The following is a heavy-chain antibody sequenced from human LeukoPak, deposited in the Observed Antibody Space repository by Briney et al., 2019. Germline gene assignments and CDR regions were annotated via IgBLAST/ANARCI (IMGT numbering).Heavy chain of an antibody. CDR2: ISYDGSNK. V-gene: IGHV3-30-3*01. Sequence: MRXVRQAPGXGLXWVAVISYDGSNKYYADSVKGRFTISRDNAKNTLYLEMNSLRAEDTAVYYCARDRSDYGDYVGPFDYWGQGTLLTVSS. J-gene: IGHJ4*02. D-gene: IGHD4-17*01. CDR3: ARDRSDYGDYVGPFDY.